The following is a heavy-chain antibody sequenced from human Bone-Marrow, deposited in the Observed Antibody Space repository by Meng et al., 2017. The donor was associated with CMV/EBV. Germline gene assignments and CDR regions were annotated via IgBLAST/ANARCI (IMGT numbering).Heavy chain of an antibody. V-gene: IGHV2-5*02. Sequence: TSGVGVGWIRQPPGKALEWLALIYWDDDKRYSPSLKSRLTITKGTSKNQVVLTMTNMDPVDTATYYCAHIISSPKAELRFLEWFDYWGQGTLVTVSS. CDR3: AHIISSPKAELRFLEWFDY. CDR2: IYWDDDK. D-gene: IGHD3-3*01. J-gene: IGHJ5*01. CDR1: TSGVG.